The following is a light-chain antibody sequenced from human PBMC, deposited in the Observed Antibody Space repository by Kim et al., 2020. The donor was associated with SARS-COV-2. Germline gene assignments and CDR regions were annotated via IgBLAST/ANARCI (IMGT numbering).Light chain of an antibody. Sequence: SVSPGQTASITCSGDNLEDKYVCWYQQKAGQSPVLLIYQDTKWPSGIPERFSGSNSGNTATLTISGTQAMDEADYYCQTWDSSSVIFGGGTQLTVL. J-gene: IGLJ2*01. CDR3: QTWDSSSVI. V-gene: IGLV3-1*01. CDR2: QDT. CDR1: NLEDKY.